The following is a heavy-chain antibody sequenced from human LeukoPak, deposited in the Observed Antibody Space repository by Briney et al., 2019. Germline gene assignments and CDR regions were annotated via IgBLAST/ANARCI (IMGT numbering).Heavy chain of an antibody. J-gene: IGHJ4*02. CDR1: GYTFINFP. CDR3: ARGKVLFDH. V-gene: IGHV1-8*01. CDR2: IYPNNSTR. Sequence: ASVKVSCKASGYTFINFPLSWVRQAPGRGPEWVGWIYPNNSTRGYAKNFQGRVVLTRDTSISTAYMELRSLKSEDTAVYYCARGKVLFDHWGQGSLVAASS.